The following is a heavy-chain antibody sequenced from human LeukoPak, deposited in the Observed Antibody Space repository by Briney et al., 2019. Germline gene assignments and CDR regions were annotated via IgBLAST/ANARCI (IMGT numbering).Heavy chain of an antibody. Sequence: PGGSLRLSCAASGFTASSNYISWVRHAPAEGLGWGTVNYSGGRTYYADSVKGRFTNSRDNSKNTLYLQMNSLRAGDTAVYYGVRGDYGDYTLFDYWGQRTLVTVSS. J-gene: IGHJ4*02. V-gene: IGHV3-53*01. CDR1: GFTASSNY. CDR2: NYSGGRT. CDR3: VRGDYGDYTLFDY. D-gene: IGHD4-17*01.